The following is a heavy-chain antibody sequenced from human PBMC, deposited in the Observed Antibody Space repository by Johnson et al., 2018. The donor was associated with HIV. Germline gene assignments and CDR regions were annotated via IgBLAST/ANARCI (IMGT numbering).Heavy chain of an antibody. J-gene: IGHJ3*02. CDR2: LSWNSRTI. Sequence: VQLVESGGGLVQPGGSLRLSCEASGFTFDDYAMHWVRQLPGKGLEWISGLSWNSRTIAHADSVKGRFTISRDNAKNSLYLEMNSLRSDDTALYYCARGSLSGWFPPDALDIWGQGTMVTVSS. CDR3: ARGSLSGWFPPDALDI. CDR1: GFTFDDYA. D-gene: IGHD6-19*01. V-gene: IGHV3-9*01.